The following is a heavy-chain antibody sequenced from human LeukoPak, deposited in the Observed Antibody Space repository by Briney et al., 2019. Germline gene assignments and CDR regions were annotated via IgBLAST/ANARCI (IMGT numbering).Heavy chain of an antibody. CDR3: ARDTVNGPFVISLDL. CDR2: INSADNVE. D-gene: IGHD2-8*01. Sequence: GSLRLSCAASGFSLRSSEMNWVRQAPGKGPEWVAHINSADNVEYYTDSVRGRFTMSRDNAKDLLYLQMNSLRDEDTAVYYCARDTVNGPFVISLDLWGQGVLVIVSS. CDR1: GFSLRSSE. V-gene: IGHV3-48*03. J-gene: IGHJ5*02.